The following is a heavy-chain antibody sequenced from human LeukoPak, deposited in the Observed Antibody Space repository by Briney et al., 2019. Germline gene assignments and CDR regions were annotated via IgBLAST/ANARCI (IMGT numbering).Heavy chain of an antibody. Sequence: PSGTLSLTCTVSGGSISSSHYYWGWIRQPPGKGLEWIGSIYYSGSTYYNPSLKSRVTMSVDMSKNQFSLKLSSVTAADTALYYCARGEDGPHYYYYIDVWGKGTTVTVSS. CDR3: ARGEDGPHYYYYIDV. D-gene: IGHD5-24*01. J-gene: IGHJ6*03. V-gene: IGHV4-39*07. CDR1: GGSISSSHYY. CDR2: IYYSGST.